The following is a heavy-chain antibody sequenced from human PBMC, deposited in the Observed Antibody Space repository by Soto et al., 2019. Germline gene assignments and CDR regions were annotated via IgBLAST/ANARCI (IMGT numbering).Heavy chain of an antibody. Sequence: PSETLSLTCAVYGGSFSAYYWSWIRQPPGKGLEWIGEINHSGSTNYNPSLKSRVTISVDTSRSQFSLKLSSVTAADTAVYYCARGQSSLLLDCWGQGILVTVSS. CDR2: INHSGST. V-gene: IGHV4-34*01. CDR1: GGSFSAYY. D-gene: IGHD2-8*02. J-gene: IGHJ4*02. CDR3: ARGQSSLLLDC.